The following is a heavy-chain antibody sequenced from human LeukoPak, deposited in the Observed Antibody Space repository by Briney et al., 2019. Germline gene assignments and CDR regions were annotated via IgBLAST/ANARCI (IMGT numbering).Heavy chain of an antibody. CDR2: ISGSGGST. CDR3: AKGGGGRLIYYYYMDV. CDR1: GFTFSSYA. J-gene: IGHJ6*03. Sequence: GGSLRLSCAASGFTFSSYAMSWVRQAPGKGLEWVSAISGSGGSTYYADSVKGRFTIFRDNSKNTLYLQMNSLRAEDMALYYCAKGGGGRLIYYYYMDVWGKGTTVTVSS. V-gene: IGHV3-23*01. D-gene: IGHD3-16*01.